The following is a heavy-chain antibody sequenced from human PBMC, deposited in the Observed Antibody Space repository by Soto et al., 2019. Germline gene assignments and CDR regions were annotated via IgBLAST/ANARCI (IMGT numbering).Heavy chain of an antibody. V-gene: IGHV4-4*02. J-gene: IGHJ5*02. CDR1: GGSISSSNW. D-gene: IGHD6-13*01. CDR3: ARTELVPDWLDP. Sequence: SETLSLTCAVSGGSISSSNWWSWVRQPPGQGLEWIGEIYHSGSTNYNPSLKSRVTISVDKSKNQFCLKLSSVTAADTAVYYCARTELVPDWLDPWGQGTLVTVSS. CDR2: IYHSGST.